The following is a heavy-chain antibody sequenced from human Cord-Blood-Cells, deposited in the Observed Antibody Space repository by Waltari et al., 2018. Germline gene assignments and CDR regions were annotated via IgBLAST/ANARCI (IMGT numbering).Heavy chain of an antibody. D-gene: IGHD1-7*01. V-gene: IGHV1-69*01. CDR3: ARERPPRITGTINWYFDL. CDR1: GGNFSCYS. Sequence: QVQLVQSGAEVKKPGSSVKVSYKASGGNFSCYSISWVRQAPGQGFEWMGGIIPIFGTANYAQKFQGRVTITADESTSTAYMELSSLRSEDTAVYYCARERPPRITGTINWYFDLWGRGTLVTVSS. J-gene: IGHJ2*01. CDR2: IIPIFGTA.